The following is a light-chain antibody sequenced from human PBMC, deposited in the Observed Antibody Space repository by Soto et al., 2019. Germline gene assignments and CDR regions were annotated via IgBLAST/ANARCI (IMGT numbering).Light chain of an antibody. J-gene: IGLJ2*01. Sequence: QSVLTQPASVSGSPGQSITISCTGTSSDVGGYNYVSWYQQHPGKAPKLMIYDVSNRPSGVSNRFSGSKSGTTASLTTSGLQGEDEAAYYCSSYTSSSTLVVFGGGTKLTVL. CDR3: SSYTSSSTLVV. V-gene: IGLV2-14*01. CDR2: DVS. CDR1: SSDVGGYNY.